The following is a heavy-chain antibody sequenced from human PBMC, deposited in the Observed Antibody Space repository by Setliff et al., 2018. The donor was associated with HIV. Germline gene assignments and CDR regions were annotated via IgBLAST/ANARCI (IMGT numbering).Heavy chain of an antibody. V-gene: IGHV4-38-2*02. J-gene: IGHJ6*03. Sequence: SETLSLTCTVSGYSISSGYYWGWIRQPPGKGLEWIGEINHSGSTNYNPSLKSRVTISIDTSKNQFSLKVSSVTAADTALYYCARGLPGTYRYSYYYYYMDVWDKGTTVTVSS. D-gene: IGHD3-16*02. CDR3: ARGLPGTYRYSYYYYYMDV. CDR1: GYSISSGYY. CDR2: INHSGST.